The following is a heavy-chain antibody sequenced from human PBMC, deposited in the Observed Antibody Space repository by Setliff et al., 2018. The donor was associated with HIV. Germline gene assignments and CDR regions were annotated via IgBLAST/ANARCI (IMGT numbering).Heavy chain of an antibody. CDR1: GDSISSHS. Sequence: SEPLSLTCTVSGDSISSHSWSWIRQPPGKGLEWIGTLYHSGSPIYNSSLKSRVTISGDPSNNQLSLSLSSVTAADTAVYYCARPVSKYFYGMDVWGLGTTVTVSS. J-gene: IGHJ6*02. V-gene: IGHV4-59*11. CDR3: ARPVSKYFYGMDV. CDR2: LYHSGSP.